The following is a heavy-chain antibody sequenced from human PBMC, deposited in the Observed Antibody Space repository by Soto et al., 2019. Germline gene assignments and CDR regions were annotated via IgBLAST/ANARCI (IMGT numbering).Heavy chain of an antibody. Sequence: GKGLVWVSRINSDGSSTSYADAVKGRFTISRDNAKNTLYLQMTSLRAEDTAVYYCASFLFHADEGRYSSCTVSAFWLNGSTDL. V-gene: IGHV3-74*01. J-gene: IGHJ2*01. CDR2: INSDGSST. CDR3: ASFLFHADEGRYSSCTVSAFWLNGSTDL. D-gene: IGHD2-15*01.